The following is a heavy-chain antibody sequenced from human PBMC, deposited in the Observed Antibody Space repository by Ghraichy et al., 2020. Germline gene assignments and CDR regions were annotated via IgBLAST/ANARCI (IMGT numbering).Heavy chain of an antibody. CDR1: GFTFSSYA. J-gene: IGHJ3*02. D-gene: IGHD4-23*01. V-gene: IGHV3-23*01. Sequence: GGSLRLSCAASGFTFSSYAMSWVRQAPGKGLEWVSAISGSGGSTYYADSVKGRFTISRDNSKNTLYLQMNSLRAEDTAVYYCAKRITRTTVVTDAFDIWGQGTMVTVSS. CDR2: ISGSGGST. CDR3: AKRITRTTVVTDAFDI.